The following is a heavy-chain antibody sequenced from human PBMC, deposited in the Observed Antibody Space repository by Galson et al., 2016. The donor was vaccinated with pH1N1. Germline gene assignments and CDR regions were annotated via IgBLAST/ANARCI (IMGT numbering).Heavy chain of an antibody. V-gene: IGHV3-23*01. CDR1: GFTFSSYA. CDR3: AKDNVRYYFGSGSFYFDY. Sequence: SLRLSCAASGFTFSSYAMSWVRQAPGKGLEWVSAISGTGGSTYYAASVKGRFTISRDNSKNTLFLQMNSLRADDTAVYYCAKDNVRYYFGSGSFYFDYWGQGTLVTVSS. J-gene: IGHJ4*02. D-gene: IGHD3-10*01. CDR2: ISGTGGST.